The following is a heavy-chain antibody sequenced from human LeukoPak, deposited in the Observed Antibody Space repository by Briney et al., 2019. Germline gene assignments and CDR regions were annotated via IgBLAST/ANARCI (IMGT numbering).Heavy chain of an antibody. D-gene: IGHD2-15*01. CDR3: ARGGFCSGGSCPVDYYYYMDV. J-gene: IGHJ6*03. CDR2: INSDGSST. CDR1: GFTFSNYW. V-gene: IGHV3-74*01. Sequence: QTGGSLRLSCAASGFTFSNYWMHWVRQAPGKGLVWVSRINSDGSSTSYADSVKGRFTISRDNAKNTRYLQLNSLRAEDTAVYYCARGGFCSGGSCPVDYYYYMDVWGKGTTVTVSS.